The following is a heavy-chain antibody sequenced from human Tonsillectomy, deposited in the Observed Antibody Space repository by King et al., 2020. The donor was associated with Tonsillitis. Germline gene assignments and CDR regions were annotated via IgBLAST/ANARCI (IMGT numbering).Heavy chain of an antibody. J-gene: IGHJ6*02. CDR2: INWNGGST. CDR1: GFTFDDYG. Sequence: QLVQSGGGVVRPGGSLRLSCAASGFTFDDYGMSWVRQAPGKGLEWVSGINWNGGSTGYADSVKGRFTISRDNARNSLYLQMNSLRAEDTALYHCARGTNYDRSGYYSAYYYYGMDVWGQGTTVTVSS. V-gene: IGHV3-20*01. D-gene: IGHD3-22*01. CDR3: ARGTNYDRSGYYSAYYYYGMDV.